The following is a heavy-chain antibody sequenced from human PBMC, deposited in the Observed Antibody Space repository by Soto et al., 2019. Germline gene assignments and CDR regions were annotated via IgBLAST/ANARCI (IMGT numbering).Heavy chain of an antibody. Sequence: EVQLLESGGGLVQPGGSLRLSCAASGFTFSSYAMSWVRQAPGKGLEWVSAISGSGGSTYYADSVKGRFTISRDNSKNTLYLQMNSLRAEDTAVSYCAKDAWGGGYCSGGSCYGWGQGTLVTVSS. J-gene: IGHJ4*02. D-gene: IGHD2-15*01. V-gene: IGHV3-23*01. CDR3: AKDAWGGGYCSGGSCYG. CDR2: ISGSGGST. CDR1: GFTFSSYA.